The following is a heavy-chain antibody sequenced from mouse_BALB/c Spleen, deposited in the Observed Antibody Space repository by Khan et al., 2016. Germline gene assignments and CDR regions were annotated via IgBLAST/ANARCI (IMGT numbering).Heavy chain of an antibody. D-gene: IGHD1-1*01. CDR3: AIYYYGSSYYYYAIDY. J-gene: IGHJ4*01. Sequence: EVQLQESGPGPVKPSQSLSLTCSVTGYSITSGYYWNWIRQFPGNKLEWMGYISYDGNNNYNPSLKNRISITRDTSKNQFFLKLNSVTTEDTATYYCAIYYYGSSYYYYAIDYWGQGTSVTVSS. V-gene: IGHV3-6*02. CDR2: ISYDGNN. CDR1: GYSITSGYY.